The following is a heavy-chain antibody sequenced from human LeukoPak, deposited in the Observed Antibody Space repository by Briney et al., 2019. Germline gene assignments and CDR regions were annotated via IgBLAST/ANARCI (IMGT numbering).Heavy chain of an antibody. CDR2: ISSSSSTI. CDR3: ARGSSGSY. CDR1: GFTFSSYS. Sequence: GGSLRLSCAASGFTFSSYSMNWVRQAPGKGLEWVSYISSSSSTIYYADSVKGRFTISRDNAKNSLYLQMNSLRAEDTAVYYCARGSSGSYWGQGTLVTVSS. J-gene: IGHJ4*02. D-gene: IGHD1-26*01. V-gene: IGHV3-48*01.